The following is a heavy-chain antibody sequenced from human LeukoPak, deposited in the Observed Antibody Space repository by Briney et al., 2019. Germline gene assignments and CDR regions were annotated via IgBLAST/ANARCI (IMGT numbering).Heavy chain of an antibody. V-gene: IGHV4-61*02. CDR2: IYIHGTS. D-gene: IGHD2-8*02. CDR3: ARGYWFYFDY. CDR1: GYSISSGYY. J-gene: IGHJ4*02. Sequence: SETLSLTCTVSGYSISSGYYWSWIRQPAGKGLEWIGRIYIHGTSSYNPSLNSRVTISADTSKNQFSLKLYSVTSADTAVYYCARGYWFYFDYWGQGTLVTVSS.